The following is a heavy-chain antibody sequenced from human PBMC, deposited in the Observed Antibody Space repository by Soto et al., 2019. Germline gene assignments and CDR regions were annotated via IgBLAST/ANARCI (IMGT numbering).Heavy chain of an antibody. V-gene: IGHV4-61*01. CDR3: ARDIRGYNRAFDY. CDR2: ISYSGST. J-gene: IGHJ4*02. CDR1: GDSVSSSSYY. D-gene: IGHD5-18*01. Sequence: SETLSLTCTVSGDSVSSSSYYWTWVRQPPGKGLEWIGYISYSGSTDYNPSLQSRVTISIDTSKNQFSLRLTSVTAADTAFYYCARDIRGYNRAFDYWGQGTLVTVSS.